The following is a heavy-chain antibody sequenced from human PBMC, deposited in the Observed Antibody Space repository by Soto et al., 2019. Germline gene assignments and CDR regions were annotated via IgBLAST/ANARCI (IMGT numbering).Heavy chain of an antibody. CDR2: INPNSGGT. D-gene: IGHD2-2*01. Sequence: ASLNVSCKASVYTFTVDYMRWVRKAPGQGLEWMGWINPNSGGTNYAQKFQGWVTMTRDTSISTAYMEPSRLRSDDTAVYYCAICSSTSCYRQNYYYYGMDVWGQGTTVTGSS. CDR1: VYTFTVDY. V-gene: IGHV1-2*04. J-gene: IGHJ6*02. CDR3: AICSSTSCYRQNYYYYGMDV.